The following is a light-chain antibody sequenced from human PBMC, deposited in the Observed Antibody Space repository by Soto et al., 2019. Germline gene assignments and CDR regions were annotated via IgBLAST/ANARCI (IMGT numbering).Light chain of an antibody. CDR1: QSVSIY. CDR2: DAS. J-gene: IGKJ4*01. Sequence: EIVLPQSPGTLSLSPGDRATLSCRASQSVSIYLAWYQQKPGQAPRLLIYDASNRVTGIPASFSGSGSGTDGTPTIRSVETEDFAVYYCQQRVDLLTFGGGTKVEIK. CDR3: QQRVDLLT. V-gene: IGKV3-11*01.